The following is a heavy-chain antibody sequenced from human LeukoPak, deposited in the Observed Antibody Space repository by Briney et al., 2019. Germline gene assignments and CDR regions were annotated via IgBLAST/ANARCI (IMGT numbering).Heavy chain of an antibody. Sequence: GGSLRLSCAASGYIFSDYWMTWVRHAPGKGLVWVSRINSDGSSTSYADSVKGRFTISRDNAKNTLYLQMNSLRAEDTAVYYCAREVSGSSYFDYWGQGTLVTVSS. J-gene: IGHJ4*02. CDR3: AREVSGSSYFDY. V-gene: IGHV3-74*01. D-gene: IGHD1-26*01. CDR1: GYIFSDYW. CDR2: INSDGSST.